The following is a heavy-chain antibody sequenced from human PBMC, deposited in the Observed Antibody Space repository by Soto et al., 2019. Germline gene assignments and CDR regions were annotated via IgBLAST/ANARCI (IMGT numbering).Heavy chain of an antibody. CDR2: INHSGST. CDR3: AGGRNSSSYEYLEH. D-gene: IGHD6-6*01. V-gene: IGHV4-34*01. J-gene: IGHJ1*01. CDR1: GGSFSGYY. Sequence: SETLSLTCAVYGGSFSGYYWSWIRQPPGKGLEWIGEINHSGSTNYNPSLKSRVTISVDTSKNQFYLKQISVTAADTAVYYCAGGRNSSSYEYLEHWGQGTLVTVSS.